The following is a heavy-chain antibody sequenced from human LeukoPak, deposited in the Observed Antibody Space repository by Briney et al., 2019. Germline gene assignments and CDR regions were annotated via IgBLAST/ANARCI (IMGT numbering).Heavy chain of an antibody. Sequence: GGSLRLSCAASGFTFSTYAMTWVRQAPGKGLECVSGISDSGDTTYYADSVKGRFTISRDNSKNTLYLQMNSLRAEDTAVYYCPLDISSTRDVWGQGTTVTVSS. V-gene: IGHV3-23*01. CDR3: PLDISSTRDV. J-gene: IGHJ6*02. CDR1: GFTFSTYA. D-gene: IGHD2-2*01. CDR2: ISDSGDTT.